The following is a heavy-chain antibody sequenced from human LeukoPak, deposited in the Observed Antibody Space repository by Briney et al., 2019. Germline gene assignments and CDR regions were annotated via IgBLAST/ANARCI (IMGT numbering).Heavy chain of an antibody. CDR1: GYAFSNYG. CDR2: ISAYNGHT. CDR3: ARDYDILTANTLGY. D-gene: IGHD3-9*01. J-gene: IGHJ4*02. Sequence: ASVKVSCKASGYAFSNYGFTWVRQAPGQGLEWMGWISAYNGHTKYAQNLQGRFTMTTDTSTSTASMELRSLRSDDTAVYYCARDYDILTANTLGYWGQGTLVTVSS. V-gene: IGHV1-18*01.